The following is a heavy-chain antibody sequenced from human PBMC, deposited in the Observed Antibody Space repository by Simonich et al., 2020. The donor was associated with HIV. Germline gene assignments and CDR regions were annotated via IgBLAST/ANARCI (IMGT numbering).Heavy chain of an antibody. J-gene: IGHJ4*02. CDR1: GGSSSGYY. CDR2: INHSGRT. D-gene: IGHD4-17*01. V-gene: IGHV4-34*01. Sequence: QVQLQQWGAGLLKPSETLSLTCAVYGGSSSGYYWSWIRQPPGKGLEWCGEINHSGRTHYNPSLNRRGTISVDTSKNQFSLKLSSVTAADTAVYYCARRHPTTVTTPYFDYWGQGTLVTVSS. CDR3: ARRHPTTVTTPYFDY.